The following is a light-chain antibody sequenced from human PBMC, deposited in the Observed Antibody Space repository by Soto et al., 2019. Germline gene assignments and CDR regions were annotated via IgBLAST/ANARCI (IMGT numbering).Light chain of an antibody. CDR1: TSNIGSNA. Sequence: QSVLPQPPSASGTPEQRVTISSSGSTSNIGSNAVNWYQQLPGTAPKLLIYSNNLRPSGVPERTSGSKSGTSASLAISGLRSEYEAVYYCASWDDRLGAVIFGGGTKLTLL. V-gene: IGLV1-47*02. J-gene: IGLJ2*01. CDR2: SNN. CDR3: ASWDDRLGAVI.